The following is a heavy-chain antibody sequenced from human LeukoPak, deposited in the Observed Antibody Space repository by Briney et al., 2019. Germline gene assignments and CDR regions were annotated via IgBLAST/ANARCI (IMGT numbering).Heavy chain of an antibody. CDR2: ISHYGST. CDR3: ARIGYLGAFDI. J-gene: IGHJ3*02. V-gene: IGHV4-34*01. CDR1: GGSLSNYY. Sequence: SETLSLTCAVYGGSLSNYYWTWIRQPPGKGLEWIGEISHYGSTKYIPSLKSRVTISIDKSKNQFSLKLNSVTAADTAVYYCARIGYLGAFDIWGQGTMVTVSS. D-gene: IGHD1-1*01.